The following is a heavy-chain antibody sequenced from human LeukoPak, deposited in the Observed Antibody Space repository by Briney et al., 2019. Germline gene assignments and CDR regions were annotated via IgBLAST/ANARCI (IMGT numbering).Heavy chain of an antibody. D-gene: IGHD3-16*01. Sequence: GGSLRLSCTASGFTFSTYWMSWVRQAQGKGLERVANIKQDGSEIYYVDSVKCRFTISRDNAKNSLYLQMNNLRAEDTAVYYCASLIWGGGFDIWGQGTMVTVSS. J-gene: IGHJ3*02. CDR2: IKQDGSEI. CDR3: ASLIWGGGFDI. CDR1: GFTFSTYW. V-gene: IGHV3-7*01.